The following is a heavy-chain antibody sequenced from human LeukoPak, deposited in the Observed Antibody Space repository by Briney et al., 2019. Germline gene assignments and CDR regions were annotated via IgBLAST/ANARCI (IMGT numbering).Heavy chain of an antibody. D-gene: IGHD5-12*01. CDR1: GFTFSSYW. V-gene: IGHV3-74*01. CDR3: ARMYSGYDTTLFDY. Sequence: GGSLRLSCAASGFTFSSYWMHWVRQAPGKGLVWVSRINSDGSSTSYADSVKGRFTISRDKSKNTLYLQMNSLRAEDTAVYYCARMYSGYDTTLFDYGGQGTLVTVSS. J-gene: IGHJ4*02. CDR2: INSDGSST.